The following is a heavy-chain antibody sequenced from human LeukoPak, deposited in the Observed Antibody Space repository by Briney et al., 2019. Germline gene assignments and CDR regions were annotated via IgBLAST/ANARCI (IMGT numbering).Heavy chain of an antibody. J-gene: IGHJ6*03. V-gene: IGHV1-46*01. CDR3: ARDYGSGYYYMDV. D-gene: IGHD3-10*01. CDR2: ISPSGGST. Sequence: ASVKVSCKAFGYTFTSNYMHWVRQAPGQGPEWMGVISPSGGSTTYAQKFQGRVTLTRDMSTSTDYLELSSLRSEDTAVYYCARDYGSGYYYMDVWGKGTTVTISS. CDR1: GYTFTSNY.